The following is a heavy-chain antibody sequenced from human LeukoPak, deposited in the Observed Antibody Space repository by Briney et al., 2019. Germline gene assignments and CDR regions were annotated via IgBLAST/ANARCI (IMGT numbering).Heavy chain of an antibody. J-gene: IGHJ4*02. CDR3: AKDGGLWVSAHWGDS. D-gene: IGHD7-27*01. CDR1: GFTLSSYA. Sequence: GRSLRLSCAASGFTLSSYAMHWVRQAPGKGLEWVAVISYDGSNKYYADSVKGRFTVSRDNSKNTLFLQMNSLRAEDTAVYYCAKDGGLWVSAHWGDSWGRGTLVTVSS. CDR2: ISYDGSNK. V-gene: IGHV3-30-3*01.